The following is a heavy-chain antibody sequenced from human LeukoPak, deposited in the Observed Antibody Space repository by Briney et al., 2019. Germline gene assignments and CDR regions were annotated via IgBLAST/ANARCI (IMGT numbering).Heavy chain of an antibody. V-gene: IGHV3-23*01. CDR2: ISGSGGST. Sequence: GGSLRLSCAASGFNFKDAWMSWVRQAPGKGLEWVSAISGSGGSTYYADSVKGRFTISRDNSKNTLYLQMNSLRAEDTAVYYCAKDDDAERVDYWGQGTLVTVSS. CDR3: AKDDDAERVDY. CDR1: GFNFKDAW. J-gene: IGHJ4*02.